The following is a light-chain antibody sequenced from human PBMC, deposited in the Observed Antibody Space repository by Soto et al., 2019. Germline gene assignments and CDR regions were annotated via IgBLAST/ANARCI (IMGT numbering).Light chain of an antibody. V-gene: IGKV3-11*02. J-gene: IGKJ2*01. CDR2: DAS. CDR1: QSFSNY. Sequence: ETVLTQSPATVSMSPGERDNLSCRASQSFSNYLAWYQQKPGQAPRLLIYDASNRATGIPARFSGSRSGRDFTLTISSLEPEDFAVYYCQQRSTWPGTFGQGTKLEIK. CDR3: QQRSTWPGT.